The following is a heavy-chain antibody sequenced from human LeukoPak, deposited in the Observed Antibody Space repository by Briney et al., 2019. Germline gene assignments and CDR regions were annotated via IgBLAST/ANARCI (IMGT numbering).Heavy chain of an antibody. J-gene: IGHJ4*02. D-gene: IGHD5-18*01. CDR1: GFNFDRYT. CDR3: AKELDTMFFDY. Sequence: GGSLRLSCATSGFNFDRYTIHWVRQAPGKGLEWVSLAGWAGGTTYYSDSVRGRFTISRDSGKNSEYLQMNSLTTDDTAFYFCAKELDTMFFDYWGQGALVTVSS. V-gene: IGHV3-43*01. CDR2: AGWAGGTT.